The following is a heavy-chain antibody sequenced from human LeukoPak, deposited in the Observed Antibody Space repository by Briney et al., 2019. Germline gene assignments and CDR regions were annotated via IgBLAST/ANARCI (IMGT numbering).Heavy chain of an antibody. V-gene: IGHV3-15*01. J-gene: IGHJ4*02. CDR1: GFSFPNAW. CDR3: TTIREF. CDR2: IKDKSDGGTT. Sequence: GGSLRLSCTASGFSFPNAWMTWVRQTPGKGLEWVGRIKDKSDGGTTDYAAPVKGRFSISRDDSTNTLYLQMNSLKTEDTAVYFCTTIREFWGQGTLVTVSS. D-gene: IGHD2/OR15-2a*01.